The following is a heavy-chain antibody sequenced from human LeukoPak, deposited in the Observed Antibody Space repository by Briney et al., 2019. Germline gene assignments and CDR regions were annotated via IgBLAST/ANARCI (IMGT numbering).Heavy chain of an antibody. V-gene: IGHV5-51*01. CDR2: IYPGDSDT. CDR1: GYSFTSYW. J-gene: IGHJ6*03. D-gene: IGHD6-13*01. Sequence: GESLKISCKGSGYSFTSYWIGWVRQMPGKGLEWMGIIYPGDSDTRYSPSFQGQVTISADKSASTAYLQWSSLKASDTAMYYCARQYHSIAATRDYYYMDVWGKGTTVTVSS. CDR3: ARQYHSIAATRDYYYMDV.